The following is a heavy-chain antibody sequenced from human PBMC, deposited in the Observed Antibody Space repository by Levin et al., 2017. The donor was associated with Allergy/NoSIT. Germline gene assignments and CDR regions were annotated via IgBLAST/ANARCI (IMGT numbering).Heavy chain of an antibody. CDR2: ISAYNGNT. V-gene: IGHV1-18*01. CDR1: GYTFTSYG. Sequence: ASVKVSCKASGYTFTSYGISWVRQAPGQGLEWMGWISAYNGNTNYAQKLQGRVTMTTDTSTSTAYMELRSLRSDDTAVYYCARGTAYDFWSARSVYYYYMDVWGKGTTVTVSS. D-gene: IGHD3-3*01. CDR3: ARGTAYDFWSARSVYYYYMDV. J-gene: IGHJ6*03.